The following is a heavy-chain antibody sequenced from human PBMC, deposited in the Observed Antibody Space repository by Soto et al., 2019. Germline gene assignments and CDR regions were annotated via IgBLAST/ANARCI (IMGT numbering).Heavy chain of an antibody. Sequence: AGGSLRLSCAASGFTFGDYAMSRVRQAPGKGLEWVSTITDTGASTYYADSVKGRFTISRDNSKSTLYLQMNSLRAEDTAIYYCAKDRGYYASSGYLCFFDYWGQGTLVTVSS. J-gene: IGHJ4*02. D-gene: IGHD3-22*01. V-gene: IGHV3-23*01. CDR3: AKDRGYYASSGYLCFFDY. CDR1: GFTFGDYA. CDR2: ITDTGAST.